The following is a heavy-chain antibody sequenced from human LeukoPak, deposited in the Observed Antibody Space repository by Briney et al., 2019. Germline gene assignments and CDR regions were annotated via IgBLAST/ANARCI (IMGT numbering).Heavy chain of an antibody. CDR3: ARGGLRIRLLWFGELCYMDV. V-gene: IGHV3-72*01. J-gene: IGHJ6*03. Sequence: GGSLRLSCAASGFTFSDHYMDWVRQAPGKGLEWVGRTRNKANSYTTEYAASVKGRFTISRDDSKNSLYLQMNSLKTEDTAVYYCARGGLRIRLLWFGELCYMDVWGKGTTVTISS. D-gene: IGHD3-10*01. CDR2: TRNKANSYTT. CDR1: GFTFSDHY.